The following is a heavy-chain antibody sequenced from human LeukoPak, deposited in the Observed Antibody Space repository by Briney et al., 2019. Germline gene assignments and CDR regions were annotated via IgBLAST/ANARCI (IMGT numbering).Heavy chain of an antibody. V-gene: IGHV1-18*01. CDR3: ARVSAPTYYYGSGSFKFGDY. Sequence: GASVTVSCKASGYTFTSYGISWVRQAPGQGLEWMGWISAYNGNTNYAQKLQGRVTMTTDTSTSTAYMELRSLRSDDTAVYYCARVSAPTYYYGSGSFKFGDYWGQGTLVTVSS. CDR1: GYTFTSYG. D-gene: IGHD3-10*01. CDR2: ISAYNGNT. J-gene: IGHJ4*02.